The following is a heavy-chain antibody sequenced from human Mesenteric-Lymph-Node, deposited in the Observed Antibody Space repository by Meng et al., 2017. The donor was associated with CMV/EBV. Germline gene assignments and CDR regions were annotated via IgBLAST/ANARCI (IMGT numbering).Heavy chain of an antibody. CDR3: ARDLGLAAVDY. CDR2: ITSSGQTM. D-gene: IGHD6-13*01. J-gene: IGHJ4*02. CDR1: GCTFSDHY. V-gene: IGHV3-11*04. Sequence: LSSAGSGCTFSDHYMSWIRQAPGKGLEWISYITSSGQTMHYVDSVKGRFTISRDNSKNSLYLQMNSLRADDTAVYYCARDLGLAAVDYWGQGTLVTVSS.